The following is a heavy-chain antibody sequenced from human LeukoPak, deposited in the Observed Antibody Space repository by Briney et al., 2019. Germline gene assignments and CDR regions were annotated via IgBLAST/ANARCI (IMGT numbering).Heavy chain of an antibody. J-gene: IGHJ4*02. CDR2: IIPVFDTA. Sequence: WASVKVSCKASGYTFTSYGISWVRQAPGQGLEWMGGIIPVFDTAKYAQNFQGRVTMTTDESSSTAYMELYSLRSEDTAVYYCALSAEKQLVYFDFWGQGTLVTVSS. V-gene: IGHV1-69*05. CDR1: GYTFTSYG. D-gene: IGHD6-13*01. CDR3: ALSAEKQLVYFDF.